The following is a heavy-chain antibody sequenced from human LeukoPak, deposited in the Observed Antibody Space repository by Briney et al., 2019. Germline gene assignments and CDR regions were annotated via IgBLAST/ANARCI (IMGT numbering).Heavy chain of an antibody. D-gene: IGHD5-12*01. V-gene: IGHV3-21*01. J-gene: IGHJ4*02. CDR1: GFTFSSYS. CDR3: ARDYEVATRTHFDY. CDR2: ISSSSSYI. Sequence: EGSLRLSCAASGFTFSSYSMNWVRQAPGKGLEWVSSISSSSSYIYYADSVKGRFTISRDNAKNSLYLQMNSLRAEDTAVYYCARDYEVATRTHFDYWGQGTLVTVSS.